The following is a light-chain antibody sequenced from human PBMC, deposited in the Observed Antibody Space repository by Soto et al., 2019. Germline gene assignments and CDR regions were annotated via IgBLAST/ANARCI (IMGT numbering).Light chain of an antibody. CDR1: SSDVGGYNY. V-gene: IGLV2-14*01. J-gene: IGLJ1*01. Sequence: QSVLTQPASVSGSPGQSIAISCTGTSSDVGGYNYVSWYHQHPGKAPKLMIHEVSNRPSGVSDRFSDSKSGNTASLTISGLQADDEADYYCSSHTSYSTRVFGTGTKVTVL. CDR3: SSHTSYSTRV. CDR2: EVS.